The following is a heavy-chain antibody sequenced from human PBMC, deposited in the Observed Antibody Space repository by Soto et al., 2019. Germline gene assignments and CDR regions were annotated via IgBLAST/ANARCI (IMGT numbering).Heavy chain of an antibody. CDR2: ISTNSKDI. CDR1: GFTFSSFN. V-gene: IGHV3-21*01. CDR3: AKDSRPFGGDSGHES. Sequence: EVHLVESGGGLVKPGGSLRLSCAASGFTFSSFNMNWVRQAPGKGLEWVSSISTNSKDIYYAASVKGRFTISRDNANSSLFLQMSGLRAEDTALYYCAKDSRPFGGDSGHESWGQGTLVSVSS. J-gene: IGHJ5*02. D-gene: IGHD2-21*02.